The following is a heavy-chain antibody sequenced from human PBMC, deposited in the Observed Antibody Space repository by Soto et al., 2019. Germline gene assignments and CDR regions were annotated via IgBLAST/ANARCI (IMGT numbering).Heavy chain of an antibody. D-gene: IGHD5-18*01. V-gene: IGHV1-2*02. CDR3: ARGYGSSPNMELRFGMDV. CDR2: IDPNRGAT. Sequence: QVYLVQSGAEVRRPGASVKVSCTAFGYILTGYSLHWVRQAPGQGLEWMGWIDPNRGATNSAEKFQGRVSMTRDTSISAAYLELSSLRSDDTAVYYCARGYGSSPNMELRFGMDVWGQGTTISVSS. J-gene: IGHJ6*02. CDR1: GYILTGYS.